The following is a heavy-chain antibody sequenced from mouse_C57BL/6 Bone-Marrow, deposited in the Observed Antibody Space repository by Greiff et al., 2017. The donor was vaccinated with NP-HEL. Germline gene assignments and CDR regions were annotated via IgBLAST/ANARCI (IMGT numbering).Heavy chain of an antibody. CDR2: IDPSDSYT. CDR1: GYTFTSYG. J-gene: IGHJ2*01. Sequence: VQLQQPGAELVRPGTSVKLSCKASGYTFTSYGMHWVKQRPGQGLEWIGVIDPSDSYTNYNQKFKGKATLTVDTSSSTAYMQLSSLTSEDSAVYYCARGRLYFDYWGQGTTLTVSS. CDR3: ARGRLYFDY. V-gene: IGHV1-59*01.